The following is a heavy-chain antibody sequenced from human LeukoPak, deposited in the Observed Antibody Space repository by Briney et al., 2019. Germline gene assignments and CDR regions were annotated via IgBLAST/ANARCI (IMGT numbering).Heavy chain of an antibody. CDR1: GFTFSSYG. J-gene: IGHJ6*03. V-gene: IGHV3-30*02. CDR2: IRYDGSNK. CDR3: AKDGNWNYVGYYYYYMDV. D-gene: IGHD1-7*01. Sequence: GGSLRLSCAASGFTFSSYGMHWVRQAPGKGLEWVAFIRYDGSNKYYADSVKGRFTISRDNSKNTLYLQMNSLRAEDTDVYYCAKDGNWNYVGYYYYYMDVWGKGTTVTVSS.